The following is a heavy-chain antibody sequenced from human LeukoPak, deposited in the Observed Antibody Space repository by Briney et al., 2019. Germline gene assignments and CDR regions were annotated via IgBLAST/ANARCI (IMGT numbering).Heavy chain of an antibody. Sequence: ASVKVSCKASGYTFTSYDINWVRQATGQGLEWMGWMNPNSGNTGYAQKFQGRVTMTRNTSISTAYMELSSLRSEDTAVYYCARHAPPRGEQLVMLPDYWGQGTLVTVSS. V-gene: IGHV1-8*01. D-gene: IGHD6-6*01. CDR2: MNPNSGNT. CDR3: ARHAPPRGEQLVMLPDY. CDR1: GYTFTSYD. J-gene: IGHJ4*02.